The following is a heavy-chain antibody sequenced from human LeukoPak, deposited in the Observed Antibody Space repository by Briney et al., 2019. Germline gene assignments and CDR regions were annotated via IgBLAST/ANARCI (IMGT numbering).Heavy chain of an antibody. Sequence: PSETLSLTCTVSGASINSDNHYWSWIRQSPGKGLEWLGYYHSGNTDYSPSLKSRVTMSVDTSKNQFSLKVRSVTAEDTAVYYCARDQVNRWFYYWGQGTLVTVSS. CDR2: YHSGNT. J-gene: IGHJ4*02. D-gene: IGHD2-15*01. CDR1: GASINSDNHY. CDR3: ARDQVNRWFYY. V-gene: IGHV4-30-4*01.